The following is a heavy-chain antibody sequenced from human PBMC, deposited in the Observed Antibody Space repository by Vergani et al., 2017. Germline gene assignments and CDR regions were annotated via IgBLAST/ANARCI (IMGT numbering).Heavy chain of an antibody. D-gene: IGHD4-17*01. J-gene: IGHJ4*02. Sequence: QVQLVETGGGVVQPGGSLRLYCATSGFSFNTYGAHWVRQAPGKGLGWVAFIGYDGRIKYNVNSVKGRFTISRDTSKKTLSLLMRSLRADDTAVYYCAKDERENSDYGYFDYWGQGTLVTVSS. CDR1: GFSFNTYG. CDR3: AKDERENSDYGYFDY. CDR2: IGYDGRIK. V-gene: IGHV3-30*02.